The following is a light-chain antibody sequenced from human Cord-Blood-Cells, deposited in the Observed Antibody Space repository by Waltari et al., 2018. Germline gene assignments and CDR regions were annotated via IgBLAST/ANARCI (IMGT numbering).Light chain of an antibody. CDR2: AAS. V-gene: IGKV1-8*01. J-gene: IGKJ1*01. CDR3: QQYYSYPRT. Sequence: AIRMTQSPSSFSASTGDRVTITCRASQGISSYLAWYQQKPGKAPKLLIDAASTLQRGVPSRFSGSGSGTDFTLTISCLQSEDFATYYCQQYYSYPRTFGQGTKVEIK. CDR1: QGISSY.